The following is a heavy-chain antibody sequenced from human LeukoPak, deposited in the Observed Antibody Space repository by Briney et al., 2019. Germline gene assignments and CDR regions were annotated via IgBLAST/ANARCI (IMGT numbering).Heavy chain of an antibody. CDR2: ISYDGSNK. CDR3: AKTIGDGYNYHVIGFDY. J-gene: IGHJ4*02. D-gene: IGHD5-24*01. V-gene: IGHV3-30*18. Sequence: GGALRLSCAASGFTFSSYGMHWVRQAPGKGLEWVAVISYDGSNKYYADSVKGRFTISRDNSKNTLYLQMNSLRAEDTAVYYCAKTIGDGYNYHVIGFDYWGQGTLVTVSS. CDR1: GFTFSSYG.